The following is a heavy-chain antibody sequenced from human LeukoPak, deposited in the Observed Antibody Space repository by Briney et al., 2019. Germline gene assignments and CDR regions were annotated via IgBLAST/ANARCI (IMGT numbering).Heavy chain of an antibody. D-gene: IGHD2-15*01. Sequence: PGGSLRLSCAASGLTFSSYAMSWVRPAPGKGLERVSAIRGSGGSTYYADSVKGRFTISRDNSKNTLYLQMNSLRAEDTAVYYCAKDKGAAGAFDIWGQGTMVTVSS. CDR2: IRGSGGST. J-gene: IGHJ3*02. V-gene: IGHV3-23*01. CDR1: GLTFSSYA. CDR3: AKDKGAAGAFDI.